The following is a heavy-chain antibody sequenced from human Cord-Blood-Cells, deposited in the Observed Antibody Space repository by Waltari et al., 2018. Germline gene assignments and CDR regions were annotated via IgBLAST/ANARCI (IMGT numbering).Heavy chain of an antibody. CDR2: IFSNDEK. J-gene: IGHJ3*02. D-gene: IGHD3-3*01. Sequence: QVTLKESGPVLVKPTETLTLTCTVSGFSLSNARMGVSWIRQPPGKALEWLAHIFSNDEKSYSTSLKNRLTISKDTSKSQVVLTMTNMDPVDTATYYCARISYYDFWSGYYAFDIWGQGTMVTVSS. CDR1: GFSLSNARMG. V-gene: IGHV2-26*01. CDR3: ARISYYDFWSGYYAFDI.